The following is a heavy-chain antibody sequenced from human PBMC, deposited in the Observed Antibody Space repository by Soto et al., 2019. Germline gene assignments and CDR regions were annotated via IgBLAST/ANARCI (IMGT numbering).Heavy chain of an antibody. J-gene: IGHJ6*02. CDR2: IYPGDSDT. CDR3: ARQSTYYCMDV. V-gene: IGHV5-51*01. CDR1: GYSFTSYW. Sequence: GESLTISCKVSGYSFTSYWIGWVRQLPGKGLEWRGIIYPGDSDTRYSPSFQGQVTISADKSISTAYLQWSSLKASDTAMYYCARQSTYYCMDVWGQGTTVPVSS.